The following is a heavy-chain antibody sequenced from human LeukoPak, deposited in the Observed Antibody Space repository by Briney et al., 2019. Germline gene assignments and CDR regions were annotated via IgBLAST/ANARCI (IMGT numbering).Heavy chain of an antibody. V-gene: IGHV3-7*01. J-gene: IGHJ4*02. D-gene: IGHD2-2*01. CDR2: INQAGSEN. Sequence: PGGSLRLSCAASGFTFSRFWMSWVRQAPGKGLEWVANINQAGSENYYVDSVKGRFTISRDNAKNSLYLLMNSLRAEDTAVYYCASAPPAADYWGQGTLVTVSS. CDR1: GFTFSRFW. CDR3: ASAPPAADY.